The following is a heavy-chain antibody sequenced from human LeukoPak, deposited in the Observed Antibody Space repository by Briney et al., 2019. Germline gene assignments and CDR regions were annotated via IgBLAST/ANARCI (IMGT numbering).Heavy chain of an antibody. J-gene: IGHJ4*02. Sequence: PGESLKISCKGSGYSFTSYWIGWVRQMPGKGLEWMGIIYPGDSDTRYSPSFQGQVTISADKSISTAYLQWSSLKASDTAMYYCASHYYYGSGPRGGFAYWGQGTLVTVSS. V-gene: IGHV5-51*01. CDR2: IYPGDSDT. D-gene: IGHD3-10*01. CDR3: ASHYYYGSGPRGGFAY. CDR1: GYSFTSYW.